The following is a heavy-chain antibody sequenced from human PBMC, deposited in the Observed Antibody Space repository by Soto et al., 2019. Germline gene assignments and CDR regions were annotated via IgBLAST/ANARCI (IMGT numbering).Heavy chain of an antibody. D-gene: IGHD3-3*01. J-gene: IGHJ6*02. CDR1: GFTFSSYG. CDR2: ISYDGSNK. V-gene: IGHV3-30*18. Sequence: QVQLVESGGGVVQPGRSLRLSCAASGFTFSSYGMHWVRQAPGKGLEWVAVISYDGSNKYYADSVKGRFTISRDNSKNTLYLPMNSLRAGDTAVYYCAKDRRFLEWLWGTYYYYGMDVWGQGTTVTVSS. CDR3: AKDRRFLEWLWGTYYYYGMDV.